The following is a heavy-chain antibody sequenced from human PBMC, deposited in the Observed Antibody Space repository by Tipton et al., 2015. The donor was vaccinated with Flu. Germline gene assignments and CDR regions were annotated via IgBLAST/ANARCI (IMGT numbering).Heavy chain of an antibody. V-gene: IGHV4-59*01. D-gene: IGHD6-13*01. Sequence: TLSLTCTVSGGSISSNYWSWIRQSPGKGLEWIGYIYYSGSTNYNPSLKSRVTISVDTSKNQFSLKLSSVTAADTALYYCAGYASSQPGRAFDVWGQGTMVIVSS. J-gene: IGHJ3*01. CDR3: AGYASSQPGRAFDV. CDR2: IYYSGST. CDR1: GGSISSNY.